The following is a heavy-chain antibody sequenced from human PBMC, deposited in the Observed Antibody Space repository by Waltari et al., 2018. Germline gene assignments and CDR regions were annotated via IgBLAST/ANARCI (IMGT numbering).Heavy chain of an antibody. J-gene: IGHJ4*02. V-gene: IGHV4-34*01. D-gene: IGHD3-3*01. CDR3: ARRKSYDFWSSYYRGGGYFDY. Sequence: QVQLQQWGAGLLKPSETLSLTCAVYGGSFSDYYWSWIRQPPGKGLGWIGEINHRGSTNNNSSLKSRVTISVDTSKNQFSLKLSSVTAADTAVYYCARRKSYDFWSSYYRGGGYFDYWGQGTLVTVSS. CDR1: GGSFSDYY. CDR2: INHRGST.